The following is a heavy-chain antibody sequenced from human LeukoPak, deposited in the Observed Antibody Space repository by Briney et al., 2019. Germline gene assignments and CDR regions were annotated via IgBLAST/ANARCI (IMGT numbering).Heavy chain of an antibody. CDR1: GGTFSSYA. CDR2: IIPILGIA. D-gene: IGHD2-2*01. V-gene: IGHV1-69*04. Sequence: ASVKVSCKASGGTFSSYAISWVRQAPGQGLEWMGRIIPILGIANYAQKFQGRVTITADKSTFAASMEMSSLRSEDTAVYYCAREALGYCSSTSCYPFDYWGQGTLVTVSS. J-gene: IGHJ4*02. CDR3: AREALGYCSSTSCYPFDY.